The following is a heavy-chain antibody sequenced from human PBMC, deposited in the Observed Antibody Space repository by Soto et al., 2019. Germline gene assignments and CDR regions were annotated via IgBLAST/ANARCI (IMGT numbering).Heavy chain of an antibody. J-gene: IGHJ6*02. CDR3: ASLRITIFGVVIIHYYGMDV. V-gene: IGHV3-30-3*01. CDR2: ISYDGSNK. CDR1: GFTFSSYA. Sequence: GGSLRLSCAASGFTFSSYAMHWVRQAPGKGLELVAVISYDGSNKYYADSVKGRFTISRDNSKNTLYLQMNSLRAEDTAVYYCASLRITIFGVVIIHYYGMDVWGQGTTVTVSS. D-gene: IGHD3-3*01.